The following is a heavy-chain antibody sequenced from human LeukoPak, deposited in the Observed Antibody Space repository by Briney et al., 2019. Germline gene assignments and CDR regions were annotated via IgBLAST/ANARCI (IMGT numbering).Heavy chain of an antibody. J-gene: IGHJ3*02. CDR1: GYTFTNSY. CDR2: INPGGGNT. D-gene: IGHD5-24*01. V-gene: IGHV1-46*01. Sequence: ASVKVSCKASGYTFTNSYIHWVRQAPGQGLEWMGLINPGGGNTNYAQNFQGRLTMTRDTSTTTVYMELSSLRSEDTAIYYCVRIRDGYNDAYDIWGQGTVVTVPS. CDR3: VRIRDGYNDAYDI.